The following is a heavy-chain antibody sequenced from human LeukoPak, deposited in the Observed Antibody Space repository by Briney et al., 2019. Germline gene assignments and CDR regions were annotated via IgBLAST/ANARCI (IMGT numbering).Heavy chain of an antibody. J-gene: IGHJ4*02. D-gene: IGHD6-19*01. CDR3: ALLAVASDFDY. Sequence: GGSLRLSCAVSGFTFSSYEMNWVRQAAGKGLEWVSNIGSSGTTIYYADSVKGRFTISRDNAKNSLYLQKNSLRAEDTAVYYCALLAVASDFDYWGQGALVTVSS. V-gene: IGHV3-48*03. CDR2: IGSSGTTI. CDR1: GFTFSSYE.